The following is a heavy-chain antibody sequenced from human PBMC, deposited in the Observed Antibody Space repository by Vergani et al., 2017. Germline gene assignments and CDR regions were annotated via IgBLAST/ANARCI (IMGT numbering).Heavy chain of an antibody. V-gene: IGHV4-4*07. D-gene: IGHD2-2*01. J-gene: IGHJ4*02. CDR3: VCRATSPPRCFDC. Sequence: QVQMQESGPGLVKTSETLSLTCSASGAPISYWCWSWLRQPAGKGLEWIGRLCPSGSTNYKPSLKSRVTMSIDTSKNQFSLKLTSVTAADTAVYRCVCRATSPPRCFDCWGQGTLVIVSS. CDR1: GAPISYWC. CDR2: LCPSGST.